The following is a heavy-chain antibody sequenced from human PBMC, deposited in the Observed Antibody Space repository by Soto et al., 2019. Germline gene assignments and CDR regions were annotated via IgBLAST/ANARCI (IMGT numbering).Heavy chain of an antibody. J-gene: IGHJ6*04. D-gene: IGHD6-6*01. Sequence: ASVKVSCKASGYTFTGYYMHWVRQAPGKGLEWMGWINPKSGGTNYAQKFQGWVTMTRDKSINTAYMELSRLRSDDTAGDYCARGGASRPGTYGMDVWGKGTTVTVSS. CDR2: INPKSGGT. CDR3: ARGGASRPGTYGMDV. CDR1: GYTFTGYY. V-gene: IGHV1-2*04.